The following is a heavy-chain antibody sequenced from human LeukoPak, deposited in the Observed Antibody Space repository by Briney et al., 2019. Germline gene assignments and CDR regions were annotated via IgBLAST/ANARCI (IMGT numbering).Heavy chain of an antibody. Sequence: GGSLRLSCVASGFTFSKYWMTWVRQAPGKGLEWVANIKEDGSEEFYDDSVKGRFTISRDNAKNSVYLQMNSLRGEDTAVYYCAGLWFGGLWGQGTQVTVSS. J-gene: IGHJ4*02. CDR1: GFTFSKYW. D-gene: IGHD3-10*01. V-gene: IGHV3-7*01. CDR3: AGLWFGGL. CDR2: IKEDGSEE.